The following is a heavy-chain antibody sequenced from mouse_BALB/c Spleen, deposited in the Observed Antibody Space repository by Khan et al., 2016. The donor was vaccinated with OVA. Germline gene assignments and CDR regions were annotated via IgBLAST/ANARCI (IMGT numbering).Heavy chain of an antibody. CDR1: GDSITSGS. D-gene: IGHD2-12*01. Sequence: EVQLQESGPSLVKPSQTLSLTCSVTGDSITSGSWNWIRKFPGNKLEYMGYILYTGYTYYNPSLQSRISITRHTSKNKSYLQLNSVTDEDTATYYCARSTYRYAFVYWGQGTLVTVSA. V-gene: IGHV3-8*02. CDR2: ILYTGYT. J-gene: IGHJ3*01. CDR3: ARSTYRYAFVY.